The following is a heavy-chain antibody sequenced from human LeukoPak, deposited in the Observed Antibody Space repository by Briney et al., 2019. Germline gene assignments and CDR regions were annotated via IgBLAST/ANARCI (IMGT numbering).Heavy chain of an antibody. CDR2: IHHSGST. J-gene: IGHJ4*02. V-gene: IGHV4-38-2*02. Sequence: KTSETLSLTCTVSGYSISSGYFWGWIRQPPGKGLEWIGSIHHSGSTYYNPSLKSRVTISVDTSKNQFSLKLSSVTAADTAVNYCVGGYYYYFDYWGQGTLVTVSS. CDR3: VGGYYYYFDY. CDR1: GYSISSGYF. D-gene: IGHD3-22*01.